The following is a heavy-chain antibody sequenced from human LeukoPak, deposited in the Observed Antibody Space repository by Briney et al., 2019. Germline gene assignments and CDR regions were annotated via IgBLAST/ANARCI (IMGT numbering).Heavy chain of an antibody. CDR3: ARGCVDKDRSGLPLMS. CDR1: GYTFTGYY. J-gene: IGHJ5*02. D-gene: IGHD3-22*01. CDR2: INPNSGGT. Sequence: ASVKVSCKASGYTFTGYYMHWVRQAPGQGLEWMGRINPNSGGTNYAQKFQGRVTMTRDTSISTAYMELSRLRSDDTAVYYCARGCVDKDRSGLPLMSWGQGTLVTVSS. V-gene: IGHV1-2*06.